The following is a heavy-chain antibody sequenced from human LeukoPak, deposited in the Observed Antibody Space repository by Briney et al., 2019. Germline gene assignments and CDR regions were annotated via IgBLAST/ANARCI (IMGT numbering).Heavy chain of an antibody. CDR2: MNPNSGNT. D-gene: IGHD4-11*01. CDR3: ARAGLTTSSYYYYMDV. J-gene: IGHJ6*03. V-gene: IGHV1-8*03. Sequence: ASVKVSCKTSGYTFTNYDINWARQATGQGLEWMGWMNPNSGNTGYAQKFQGRVTFTTNTSISTAYIELSSLRSDDTAVYYCARAGLTTSSYYYYMDVWGKGTTVTVSS. CDR1: GYTFTNYD.